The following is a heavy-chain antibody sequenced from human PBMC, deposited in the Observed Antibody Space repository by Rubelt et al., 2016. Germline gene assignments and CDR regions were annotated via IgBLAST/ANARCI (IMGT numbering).Heavy chain of an antibody. D-gene: IGHD1-26*01. CDR3: ARGIYGGTPTGAFDI. CDR2: INPSGGST. CDR1: GYTFTSYH. Sequence: QVQLVQSGAEVKKPGASVKVSCKASGYTFTSYHMHWVRQAPGQGLEWMGIINPSGGSTNSAQKFQGRVTMTRDTSTSTVYMELSSLRSEDTAVYYCARGIYGGTPTGAFDIWGQGTMVTVSS. V-gene: IGHV1-46*01. J-gene: IGHJ3*02.